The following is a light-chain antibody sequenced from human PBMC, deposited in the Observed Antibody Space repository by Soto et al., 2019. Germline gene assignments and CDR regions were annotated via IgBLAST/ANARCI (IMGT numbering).Light chain of an antibody. J-gene: IGKJ1*01. CDR3: QEYNIYSPP. CDR2: DAS. Sequence: DIKVNHSPSTLSAKVGDGVTITCRASQSLSNRLAWYRQRPGKAPKYLIYDASALDSGAPSRFSGSGSGTEFTLSISSLQPDDCATDCCQEYNIYSPPFGEVGMV. CDR1: QSLSNR. V-gene: IGKV1-5*01.